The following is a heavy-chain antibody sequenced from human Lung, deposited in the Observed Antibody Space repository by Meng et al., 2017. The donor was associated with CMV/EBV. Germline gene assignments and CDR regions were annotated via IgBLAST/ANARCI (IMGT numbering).Heavy chain of an antibody. J-gene: IGHJ4*02. Sequence: SXAASGFTFSTYSMNWVRQAPGKGLEWVSSINNSSSYIYYADSVKGRFTISRDNAKNSLYLQMNSLRAEDTAVYYCARDLIVGTAYFDYWGQGPLVTVSS. CDR2: INNSSSYI. CDR1: GFTFSTYS. V-gene: IGHV3-21*01. CDR3: ARDLIVGTAYFDY. D-gene: IGHD1-26*01.